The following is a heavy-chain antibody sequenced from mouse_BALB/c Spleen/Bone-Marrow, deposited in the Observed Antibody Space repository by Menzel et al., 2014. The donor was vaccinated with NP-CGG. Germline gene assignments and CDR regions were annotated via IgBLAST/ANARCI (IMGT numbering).Heavy chain of an antibody. CDR3: ARYYYGYYYGY. V-gene: IGHV14-3*02. Sequence: EVQLQQSGAELVKPGASVKLSCTASGFNIEDTYMHWVKQRPEQGLEWIGRIDPANGNTKYNPKFQGKANITADTSSNTAYLQLSSLTSEDTAVYYCARYYYGYYYGYWGQGTTLTVSS. J-gene: IGHJ2*01. CDR2: IDPANGNT. D-gene: IGHD1-1*01. CDR1: GFNIEDTY.